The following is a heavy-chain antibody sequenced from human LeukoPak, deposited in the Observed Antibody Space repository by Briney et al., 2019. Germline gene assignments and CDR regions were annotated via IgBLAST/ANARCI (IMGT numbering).Heavy chain of an antibody. CDR3: ARGNSDRFPPYMDY. CDR2: IYHSGST. Sequence: PSETLSLTCTGSGYSISSGNYWGWIRQSPGKGLEWIGTIYHSGSTYYNPSLKSRVTISVDTSKSQISLRLSSVTAADTAIYYCARGNSDRFPPYMDYWGQGILVIVCS. J-gene: IGHJ4*02. D-gene: IGHD2-21*01. V-gene: IGHV4-38-2*02. CDR1: GYSISSGNY.